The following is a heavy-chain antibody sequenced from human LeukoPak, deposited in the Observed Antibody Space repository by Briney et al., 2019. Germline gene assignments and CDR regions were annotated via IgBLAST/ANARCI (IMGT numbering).Heavy chain of an antibody. CDR3: ARAKDGDYLDY. CDR2: ISSSGSTI. Sequence: PGGSLRLSCAASGFTFSSYSMNWVRQAPGKGLEWVSYISSSGSTIYYADSVKGRFTISRDNAKNSLYLQMNSLRAEDTAVYYCARAKDGDYLDYWGQGTLVTVSS. D-gene: IGHD4-17*01. V-gene: IGHV3-48*04. CDR1: GFTFSSYS. J-gene: IGHJ4*02.